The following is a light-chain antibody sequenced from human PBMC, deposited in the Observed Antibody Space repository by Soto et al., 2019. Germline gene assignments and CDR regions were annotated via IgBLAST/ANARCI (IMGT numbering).Light chain of an antibody. J-gene: IGKJ1*01. Sequence: EIVLTQSPGTLSLSPGERATLSCRASESVTDYLAWYQQSPGQAPRLLIYGASTRATGIPARFSGSGSGTEFTLTINSLQSEDFAVYYCQQYNNWPMWTFGQGTKVDIK. V-gene: IGKV3-15*01. CDR2: GAS. CDR3: QQYNNWPMWT. CDR1: ESVTDY.